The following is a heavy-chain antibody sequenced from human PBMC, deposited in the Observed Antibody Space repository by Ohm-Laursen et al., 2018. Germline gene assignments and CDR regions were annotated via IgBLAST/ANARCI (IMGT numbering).Heavy chain of an antibody. D-gene: IGHD3-16*01. Sequence: SVKVSCKASGYTFTGYYMRWVRQAPGQGLEWMGWINPNSGGTNYAQKFQGRVTMTRDTSISTAYMELSRLRSDDTAVYYCARAKMIPVGLDYWGQGTLVTVSS. CDR2: INPNSGGT. J-gene: IGHJ4*02. CDR3: ARAKMIPVGLDY. V-gene: IGHV1-2*02. CDR1: GYTFTGYY.